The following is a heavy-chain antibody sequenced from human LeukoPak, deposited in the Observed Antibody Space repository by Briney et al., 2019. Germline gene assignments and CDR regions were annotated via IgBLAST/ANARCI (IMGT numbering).Heavy chain of an antibody. Sequence: GASAKVSCEASGYTFTTYDINWVRHAAGQGLEWMGWMNPNSGNTGNAQKFQGRVTMTRNTSISTAYMELTSLTSEDTAVYFCARIAAPGNRRLNFWGQGTLVTVSS. D-gene: IGHD6-13*01. CDR3: ARIAAPGNRRLNF. CDR1: GYTFTTYD. J-gene: IGHJ4*02. V-gene: IGHV1-8*01. CDR2: MNPNSGNT.